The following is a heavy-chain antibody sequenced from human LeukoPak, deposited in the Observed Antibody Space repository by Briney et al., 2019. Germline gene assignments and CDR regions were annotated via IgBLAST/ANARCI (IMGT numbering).Heavy chain of an antibody. CDR3: ARDGFGTGSN. D-gene: IGHD3-16*01. Sequence: GGSLRLSCAASGLTFSNYWMDWVRQAPGKGLEWVANIKQDGNEKNYVDSVKGRFIISRDNAKNSLYLQMNTLRADDTAVYYCARDGFGTGSNWGQGTLVTVPS. CDR2: IKQDGNEK. CDR1: GLTFSNYW. V-gene: IGHV3-7*03. J-gene: IGHJ4*02.